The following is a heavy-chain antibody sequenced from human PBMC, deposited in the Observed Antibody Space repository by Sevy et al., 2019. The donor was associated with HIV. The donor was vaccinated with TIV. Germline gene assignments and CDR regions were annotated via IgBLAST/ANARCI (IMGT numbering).Heavy chain of an antibody. Sequence: GGSLRLSCAASGFNFSNYVLHWVRQAPGKGLEWVTFISSYGNEADYVDSVKGRFTISRDDSKNTLYLQMNSLRPEDTAVYYSARSILAVAGSYGMDVWGQGTTVTVSS. V-gene: IGHV3-30*03. CDR1: GFNFSNYV. CDR2: ISSYGNEA. J-gene: IGHJ6*02. D-gene: IGHD6-19*01. CDR3: ARSILAVAGSYGMDV.